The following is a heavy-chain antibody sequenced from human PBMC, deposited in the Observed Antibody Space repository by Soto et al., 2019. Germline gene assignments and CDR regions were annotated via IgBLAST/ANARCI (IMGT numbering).Heavy chain of an antibody. Sequence: LRLSCAASGFAFSSYGMHWVRQAPGKGLEWVAVISYDGSNKYYADSVKGRFTISRDNSKNTLYLQMNSPRAEDTAVYYCARGPSSLTRFDYWGQGTLVTVSS. CDR1: GFAFSSYG. D-gene: IGHD2-2*01. V-gene: IGHV3-30-3*01. J-gene: IGHJ4*02. CDR3: ARGPSSLTRFDY. CDR2: ISYDGSNK.